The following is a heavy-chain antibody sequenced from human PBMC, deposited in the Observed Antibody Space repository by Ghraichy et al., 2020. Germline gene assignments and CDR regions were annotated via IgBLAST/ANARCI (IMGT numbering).Heavy chain of an antibody. D-gene: IGHD2-15*01. V-gene: IGHV3-21*01. CDR1: GFTFSSYS. CDR3: ARDTQDIVVVVAATGDGMDV. Sequence: GGSLRLSCAASGFTFSSYSMNWVRQAPGKGLEWVSSISSSSSYIYYADSVKGRFTISRDNAKNSLYLQMNSLRAEDTAVYYCARDTQDIVVVVAATGDGMDVWGQGTTVTVSS. CDR2: ISSSSSYI. J-gene: IGHJ6*02.